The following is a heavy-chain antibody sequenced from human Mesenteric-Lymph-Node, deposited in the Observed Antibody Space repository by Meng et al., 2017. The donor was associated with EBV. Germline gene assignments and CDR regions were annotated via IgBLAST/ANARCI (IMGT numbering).Heavy chain of an antibody. Sequence: QVKMGQVGAEVKKPGASVKVSCKASGYTFTNYYMHWVRQAPGQGLEWVGRINPISGGTNLAQKFQGRVTMTRDTSISTVYLELSRLRSDDTAVYFCARGGDLVVVSPMEDYWGQGTLVTVSS. CDR3: ARGGDLVVVSPMEDY. CDR1: GYTFTNYY. D-gene: IGHD2-2*01. CDR2: INPISGGT. J-gene: IGHJ4*02. V-gene: IGHV1-2*06.